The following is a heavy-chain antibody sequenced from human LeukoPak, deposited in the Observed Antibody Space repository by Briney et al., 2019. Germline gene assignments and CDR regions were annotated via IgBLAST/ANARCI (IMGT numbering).Heavy chain of an antibody. J-gene: IGHJ6*02. D-gene: IGHD1-26*01. CDR3: ATESRYSGSFSTGLYGMDV. Sequence: ASVKVSCKVSGYTLTELSMHWVRQAPGKGLEWMGGFDPEDGETIYAQKFQGRVTMTEDTSTDTAYMELSSLRSEDTAVYYCATESRYSGSFSTGLYGMDVWGQGTTVTVSS. V-gene: IGHV1-24*01. CDR1: GYTLTELS. CDR2: FDPEDGET.